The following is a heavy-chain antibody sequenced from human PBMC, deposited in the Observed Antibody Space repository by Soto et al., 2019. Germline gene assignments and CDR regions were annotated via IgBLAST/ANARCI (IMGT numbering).Heavy chain of an antibody. CDR2: ISGSGGGT. V-gene: IGHV3-23*01. CDR1: GFRFSSYA. CDR3: TKDQVEAYYDTSGSQGY. D-gene: IGHD3-22*01. Sequence: SLRLSCAASGFRFSSYAMSWVRQAPGKGLDWVSTISGSGGGTYYADSVKGRFTISRDNSKNTLYLQMNSLRAEDTAVYYCTKDQVEAYYDTSGSQGYWGQGTLVTVSS. J-gene: IGHJ4*02.